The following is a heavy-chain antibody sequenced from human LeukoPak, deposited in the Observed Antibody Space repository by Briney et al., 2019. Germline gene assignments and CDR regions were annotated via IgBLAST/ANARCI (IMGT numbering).Heavy chain of an antibody. Sequence: GGSLRLSCAASGFTFMTYWMSWVRQAPGKGLEWVANIKQDVSEKYYVDSVKGRFTISRDNAKNSLYLQMNSLRAEDTAVYYCAKGALPLLWFGELDYWGQGTLVTVSS. J-gene: IGHJ4*02. V-gene: IGHV3-7*03. CDR3: AKGALPLLWFGELDY. D-gene: IGHD3-10*01. CDR1: GFTFMTYW. CDR2: IKQDVSEK.